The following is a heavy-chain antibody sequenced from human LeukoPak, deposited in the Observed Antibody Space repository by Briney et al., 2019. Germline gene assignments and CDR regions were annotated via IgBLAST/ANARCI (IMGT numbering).Heavy chain of an antibody. J-gene: IGHJ4*02. V-gene: IGHV1-69*04. Sequence: SVKVSCKASGYTFTSYDINWVRQATGQGLEWMGRIIPILGIANYAQKFQGRVTITADKSTSTAYMELSSLRSEDTAVYYCARGRWLQGYYFDYWGQGTLVTVSS. CDR3: ARGRWLQGYYFDY. CDR1: GYTFTSYD. D-gene: IGHD5-24*01. CDR2: IIPILGIA.